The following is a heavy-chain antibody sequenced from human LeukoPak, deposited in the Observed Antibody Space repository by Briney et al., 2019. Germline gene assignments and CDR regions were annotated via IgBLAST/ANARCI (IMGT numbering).Heavy chain of an antibody. V-gene: IGHV4-31*03. D-gene: IGHD4-17*01. Sequence: SQTLSLTCTVSGGSISSGGYYWSWIRQHAGKGLEWIGYIYYSGSTYYNPSLKSRVTISVDTSKNQFSLKLSSVTAADTAVYYYARESVTTAPFDYWGQGTLVTVSS. CDR2: IYYSGST. CDR3: ARESVTTAPFDY. CDR1: GGSISSGGYY. J-gene: IGHJ4*02.